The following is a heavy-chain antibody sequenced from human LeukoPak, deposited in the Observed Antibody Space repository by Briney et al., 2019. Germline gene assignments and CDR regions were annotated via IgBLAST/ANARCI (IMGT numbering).Heavy chain of an antibody. CDR3: ADFEYSSSLERSGVDC. V-gene: IGHV4-34*01. Sequence: SETLSLTCAVYGGSFSGYYWSWIRQPPGKGLEWIGEINHSGSTNYNPSLKSRVTISVDTSKNQFSLKLSSVTAADTAVYYCADFEYSSSLERSGVDCWGQGTLVTVSS. CDR1: GGSFSGYY. D-gene: IGHD6-6*01. J-gene: IGHJ4*02. CDR2: INHSGST.